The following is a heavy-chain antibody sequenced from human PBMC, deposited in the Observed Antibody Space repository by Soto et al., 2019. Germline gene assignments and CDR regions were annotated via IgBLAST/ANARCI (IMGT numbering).Heavy chain of an antibody. CDR1: GASVTSSTYY. J-gene: IGHJ6*02. CDR2: IYYSGST. D-gene: IGHD4-17*01. Sequence: QLQLQESGPGLVKPSETLSLTCTVSGASVTSSTYYWGWIRQPPGKGLEWSGSIYYSGSTYYNPSLRSRVTISVDTSKNQVSLKLTSVTAADTAVYYCANDYGDYKSYYGMDVWGQGTTVTVSS. V-gene: IGHV4-39*01. CDR3: ANDYGDYKSYYGMDV.